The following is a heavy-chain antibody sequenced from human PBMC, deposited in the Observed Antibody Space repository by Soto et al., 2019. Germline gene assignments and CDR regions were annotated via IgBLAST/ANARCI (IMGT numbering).Heavy chain of an antibody. Sequence: SETLSLTCTVSGGSISSYYWSWIRQPPGKGLEWIGYIYYSGSTNYNPSLKSRVTISVDTPKNQFSLKLSSVTAADTAVYYCARVRYSSGWYPTRDPLYYFDYWGQGTLVTVSS. D-gene: IGHD6-19*01. CDR3: ARVRYSSGWYPTRDPLYYFDY. CDR2: IYYSGST. CDR1: GGSISSYY. J-gene: IGHJ4*02. V-gene: IGHV4-59*01.